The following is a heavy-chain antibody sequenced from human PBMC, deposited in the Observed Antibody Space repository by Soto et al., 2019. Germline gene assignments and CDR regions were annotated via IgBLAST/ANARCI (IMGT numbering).Heavy chain of an antibody. J-gene: IGHJ6*02. D-gene: IGHD3-10*01. Sequence: VQLVESGGGLVKPGGSLRLSCAASGFTLTSYTMNWVRQASGKGLEWVSSITSSSSHIYYADSVKGRFTISRDNAGNSLYLQMNSLRAEDSAVYYCVRERGLSSFYGMDVWGQGTTVTVSS. CDR1: GFTLTSYT. CDR3: VRERGLSSFYGMDV. CDR2: ITSSSSHI. V-gene: IGHV3-21*02.